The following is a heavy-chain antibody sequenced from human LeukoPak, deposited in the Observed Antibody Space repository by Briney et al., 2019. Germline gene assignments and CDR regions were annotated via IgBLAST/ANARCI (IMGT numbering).Heavy chain of an antibody. CDR1: GGSIGSRNW. V-gene: IGHV4-4*02. Sequence: SETLSLTCAVSGGSIGSRNWWSWVRQPPGKGLQWIGEIYQSGSGIYNPSLRSRVTMSVDKSKDQLSLKLSSVTAADTAVYYCATSAVRGVKGLDPWGQGTLVTVSS. CDR2: IYQSGSG. CDR3: ATSAVRGVKGLDP. J-gene: IGHJ5*02. D-gene: IGHD3-10*01.